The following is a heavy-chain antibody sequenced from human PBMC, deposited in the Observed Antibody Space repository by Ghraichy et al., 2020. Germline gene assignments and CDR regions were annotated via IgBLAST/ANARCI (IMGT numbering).Heavy chain of an antibody. CDR2: ITASGSDI. CDR1: GFTLSSYE. Sequence: GESLRLSCAASGFTLSSYEMNWVRQAPGKGLEWVSQITASGSDIYYADSVKGRFIISRDNAENSLYLHMNSLRVEDTAFYYCARRFDLWGQGTMVTVSS. V-gene: IGHV3-48*03. CDR3: ARRFDL. J-gene: IGHJ3*01.